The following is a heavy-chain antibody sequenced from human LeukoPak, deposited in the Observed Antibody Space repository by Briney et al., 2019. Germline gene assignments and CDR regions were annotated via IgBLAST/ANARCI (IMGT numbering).Heavy chain of an antibody. D-gene: IGHD6-6*01. CDR3: ARDLIAVRPGWFDP. V-gene: IGHV1-18*01. CDR2: ISAYNGNT. CDR1: GHTFTTYG. J-gene: IGHJ5*02. Sequence: GASVKVSCKASGHTFTTYGINWVRQAPGQGLEWMGWISAYNGNTNYAQNLQGRVTLTTDTSASTAYMELRSLRSDDTAVYYCARDLIAVRPGWFDPWGQGTLVIVSS.